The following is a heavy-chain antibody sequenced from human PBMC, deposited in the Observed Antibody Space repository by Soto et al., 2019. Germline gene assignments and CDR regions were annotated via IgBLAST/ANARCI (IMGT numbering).Heavy chain of an antibody. CDR1: GGSISSYD. Sequence: SETLSLTCTVSGGSISSYDWSWIRQPPGKGLEWIGYIYYSGSTNYNPSLKSRVTISVDTSKNQFSLKLSSVTAADTAVYYCARELYYYDSSGYQGFDHWGQGTLVTVSS. CDR3: ARELYYYDSSGYQGFDH. D-gene: IGHD3-22*01. CDR2: IYYSGST. J-gene: IGHJ5*02. V-gene: IGHV4-59*01.